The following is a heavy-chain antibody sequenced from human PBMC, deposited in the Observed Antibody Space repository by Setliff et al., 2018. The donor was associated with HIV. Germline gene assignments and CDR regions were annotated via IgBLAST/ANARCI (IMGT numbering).Heavy chain of an antibody. J-gene: IGHJ6*03. D-gene: IGHD2-8*02. CDR1: GGSFSGYY. V-gene: IGHV4-34*01. Sequence: SETLSLTCAVYGGSFSGYYWSWIRQPPGKGLEWIGEINHSGNTNSNPSLESRVTISLDASNRQFSLELRSVTAADTAVYYCARVKGCSTGPCYNFYYIDVWGKGTTVTVSS. CDR3: ARVKGCSTGPCYNFYYIDV. CDR2: INHSGNT.